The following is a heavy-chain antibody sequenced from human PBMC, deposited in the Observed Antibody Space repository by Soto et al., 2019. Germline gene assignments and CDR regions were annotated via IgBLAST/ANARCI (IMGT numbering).Heavy chain of an antibody. CDR2: IYSGGST. CDR3: ARGLIDYGDYVFGFDY. V-gene: IGHV3-53*01. D-gene: IGHD4-17*01. CDR1: GFTVSSNY. J-gene: IGHJ4*02. Sequence: GALRLSCAASGFTVSSNYMSWVRQAPGKGLEWVSVIYSGGSTYYADSVKGRFTISRDNSKNTLYLQMNSLRAEDTAVYYCARGLIDYGDYVFGFDYWGQGTLVTVSS.